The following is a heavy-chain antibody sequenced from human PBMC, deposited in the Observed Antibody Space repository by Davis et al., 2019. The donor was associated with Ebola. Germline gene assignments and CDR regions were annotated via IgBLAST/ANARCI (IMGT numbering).Heavy chain of an antibody. CDR1: GYTFTSYY. V-gene: IGHV1-69*13. CDR2: IIPIFGTA. D-gene: IGHD3-10*01. Sequence: SVKVSCKASGYTFTSYYMHWVRQAPGQGLEWMGGIIPIFGTANYAQKFQGRVTITADESTSTAYMELSSLRSEDTAVYYCAREWFRESLFDYWGQGTLVTVSS. CDR3: AREWFRESLFDY. J-gene: IGHJ4*02.